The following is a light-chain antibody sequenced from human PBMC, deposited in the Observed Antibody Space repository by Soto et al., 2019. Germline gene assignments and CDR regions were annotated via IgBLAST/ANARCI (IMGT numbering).Light chain of an antibody. CDR2: GAF. J-gene: IGKJ1*01. V-gene: IGKV3-15*01. CDR1: QSIDIY. Sequence: EIVLTQSPGTLSLSPGERATLSCRASQSIDIYLAWYQQKPGQAPRLLISGAFTRATGIPARFSGSGSGTEFTLTISSLQSEDFAVYYCQQYNNWQVTFGQGTKVDIK. CDR3: QQYNNWQVT.